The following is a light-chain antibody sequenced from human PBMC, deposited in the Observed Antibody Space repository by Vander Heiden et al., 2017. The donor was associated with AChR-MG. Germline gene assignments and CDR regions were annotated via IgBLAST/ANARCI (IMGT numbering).Light chain of an antibody. CDR3: QQSDSTYLWT. J-gene: IGKJ1*01. CDR1: QSISSY. V-gene: IGKV1-39*01. Sequence: DIQMTQSPSSLSASVGDRVTITCRASQSISSYLNWYQQKPGKAPKLLIYAASSLQSGVPSRFSGSGYGTDFTLTISSRQPEDFATYYCQQSDSTYLWTFGQRTKVEIK. CDR2: AAS.